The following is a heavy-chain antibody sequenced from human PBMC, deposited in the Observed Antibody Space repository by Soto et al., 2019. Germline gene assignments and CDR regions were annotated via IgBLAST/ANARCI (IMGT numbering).Heavy chain of an antibody. Sequence: QVQLVQSGAEVKKPGSSVKVSCKASGGTFSRYSITWVRQAPGHGLEWIGRIIPIFGIASYAQKFQGRVTITAEESTRTADMELSSLRSDDTAVYYCAREDRDRETGLVPAAIDGMDVWGQGTTVTVSS. CDR2: IIPIFGIA. D-gene: IGHD2-2*01. CDR3: AREDRDRETGLVPAAIDGMDV. J-gene: IGHJ6*02. CDR1: GGTFSRYS. V-gene: IGHV1-69*08.